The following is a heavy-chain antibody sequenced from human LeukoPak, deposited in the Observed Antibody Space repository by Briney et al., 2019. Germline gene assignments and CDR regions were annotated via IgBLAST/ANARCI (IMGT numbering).Heavy chain of an antibody. D-gene: IGHD6-13*01. Sequence: GGSLRLSCAASGFSVSSNHMSWVRQAPGKGLEWVSVIYSGGNTHYADSVEGRFTISRDNSKNTLYLQMNSLRAEDTAVYYCARGIAVAGIVGVFDYWGQGILVTVSS. J-gene: IGHJ4*02. CDR2: IYSGGNT. CDR3: ARGIAVAGIVGVFDY. CDR1: GFSVSSNH. V-gene: IGHV3-66*01.